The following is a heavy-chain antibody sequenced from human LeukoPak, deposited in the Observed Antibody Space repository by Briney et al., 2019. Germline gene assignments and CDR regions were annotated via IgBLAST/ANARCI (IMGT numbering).Heavy chain of an antibody. Sequence: GGSLRLSCAASGFTFSSYAMHWVRQAPGRGLEWVAVISYDGSNKYYADSVKGRFTIFRDNSKNTLYLQMNSLRAEDTAVYYCASALGYCSSTSCYLARYYYYGMDVWGQGTTVTVSS. CDR3: ASALGYCSSTSCYLARYYYYGMDV. J-gene: IGHJ6*02. CDR1: GFTFSSYA. D-gene: IGHD2-2*01. CDR2: ISYDGSNK. V-gene: IGHV3-30*04.